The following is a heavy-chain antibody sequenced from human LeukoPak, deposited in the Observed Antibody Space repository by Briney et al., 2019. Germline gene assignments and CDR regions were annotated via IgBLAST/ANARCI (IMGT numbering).Heavy chain of an antibody. D-gene: IGHD1-26*01. CDR2: ISSSGRTI. Sequence: GGSLRLSCVASGFTFSIYDMNWVRQTPGKGLEWLSHISSSGRTIYNADSVKGRFTISRDNSKNTLYLQMNSLRAEDTAVYYCAKSISSGLAATAVGAQFDYWGQGTPVTVSS. CDR3: AKSISSGLAATAVGAQFDY. CDR1: GFTFSIYD. V-gene: IGHV3-48*01. J-gene: IGHJ4*02.